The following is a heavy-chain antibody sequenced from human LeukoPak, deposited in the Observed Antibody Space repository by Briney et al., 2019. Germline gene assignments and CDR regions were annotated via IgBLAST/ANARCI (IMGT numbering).Heavy chain of an antibody. D-gene: IGHD5-18*01. CDR1: GGSISTNNYY. Sequence: SETLSLTCSVSGGSISTNNYYWGWIRQPPGKGLEWIGSIYYSGGVYYNPSLRSRVTISVDTSTDQVSLKVTSVTAADTAVYYCARLRGYSYGHMDYWGQGTLVTVSS. J-gene: IGHJ4*02. CDR2: IYYSGGV. CDR3: ARLRGYSYGHMDY. V-gene: IGHV4-39*01.